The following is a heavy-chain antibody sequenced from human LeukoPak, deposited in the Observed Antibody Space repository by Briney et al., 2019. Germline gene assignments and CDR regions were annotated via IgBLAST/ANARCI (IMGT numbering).Heavy chain of an antibody. CDR3: AGQIAAAGPRADFDY. CDR1: GGSISSYY. Sequence: SETLSLTCTVSGGSISSYYWSWIRQSPGKGLEWIGYIYYSGSTNYNPSLKSRVTISVDTSKNQFSLKLSSVTAADTAVYYCAGQIAAAGPRADFDYWGQGTLVTVSS. CDR2: IYYSGST. D-gene: IGHD6-13*01. V-gene: IGHV4-59*01. J-gene: IGHJ4*02.